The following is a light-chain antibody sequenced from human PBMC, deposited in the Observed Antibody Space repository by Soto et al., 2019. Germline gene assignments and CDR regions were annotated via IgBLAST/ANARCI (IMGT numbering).Light chain of an antibody. CDR3: CSYAGSSTFYV. CDR2: EGN. J-gene: IGLJ1*01. Sequence: QSVLTRPASVSGSPGQSITISCTGTSSDVGSYNLVSWYQQHPGKAPKHMIYEGNKRPSGVSNRFSGSKSGNTASLTISGLQAEDEADYYCCSYAGSSTFYVFGTGTKVTVL. CDR1: SSDVGSYNL. V-gene: IGLV2-23*01.